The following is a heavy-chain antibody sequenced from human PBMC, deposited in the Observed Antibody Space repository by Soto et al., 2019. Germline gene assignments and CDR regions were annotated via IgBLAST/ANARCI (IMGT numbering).Heavy chain of an antibody. V-gene: IGHV4-39*01. J-gene: IGHJ5*02. Sequence: TSETLSLTCTVSGGSISSTSYYWGWIRQPPGKGLEWIGFIHYTEETYYNPSLESRVTMSIDTSKNQFSLKLRSVTAADTAVYYCARQFAGFYFDTSGYYYPFDHWGQGILVTVSS. CDR3: ARQFAGFYFDTSGYYYPFDH. CDR1: GGSISSTSYY. D-gene: IGHD3-22*01. CDR2: IHYTEET.